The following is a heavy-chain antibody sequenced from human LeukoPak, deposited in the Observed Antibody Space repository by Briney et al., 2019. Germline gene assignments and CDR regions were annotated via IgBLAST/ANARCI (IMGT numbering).Heavy chain of an antibody. CDR2: MSYSGGT. Sequence: SETLSLTCTVSGGSISSSTYYWDWIRQPPGKGLEWIGYMSYSGGTYYNPSLKSRVTISVDTSKNQFSLKLSSVTAADTAVYYCARVGPYYYYYYMDVWGKGTTVTISS. CDR1: GGSISSSTYY. CDR3: ARVGPYYYYYYMDV. V-gene: IGHV4-39*01. J-gene: IGHJ6*03.